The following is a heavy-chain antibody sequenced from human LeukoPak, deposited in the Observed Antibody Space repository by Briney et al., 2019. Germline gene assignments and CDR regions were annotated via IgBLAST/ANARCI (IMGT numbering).Heavy chain of an antibody. J-gene: IGHJ4*02. D-gene: IGHD6-25*01. CDR2: ISSSGSTI. CDR1: GFTVSSNY. Sequence: GGSLRLSCAASGFTVSSNYMSWIRQAPGKGLEWVSYISSSGSTIYYADSVKGRFTISRDNAKNSLYLQMNSLRAEDTAVYYCARDLSEAYSSAVPHFDYWGQGTLVTVSS. V-gene: IGHV3-11*01. CDR3: ARDLSEAYSSAVPHFDY.